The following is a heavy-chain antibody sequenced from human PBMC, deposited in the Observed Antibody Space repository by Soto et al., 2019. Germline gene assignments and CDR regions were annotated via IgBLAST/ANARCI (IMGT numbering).Heavy chain of an antibody. V-gene: IGHV3-49*04. CDR1: GVTVGDYA. J-gene: IGHJ3*02. D-gene: IGHD1-26*01. CDR3: TRVYSGSYGGAFDI. CDR2: IRSKAYGGTT. Sequence: QPGGALKVYCGASGVTVGDYAMSWVRQAPGKGLEWVGFIRSKAYGGTTEYAASVKGRFTISRDDSKSIAYLQMNSLKTEDTAVYYCTRVYSGSYGGAFDIWGQGTMVTVSS.